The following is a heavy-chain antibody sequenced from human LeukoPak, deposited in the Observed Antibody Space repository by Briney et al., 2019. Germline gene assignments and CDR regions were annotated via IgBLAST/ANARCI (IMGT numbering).Heavy chain of an antibody. CDR2: INPSGGST. Sequence: ASVKVSCKASGYTFTSYYMHWVRQAPGQGLEWMGIINPSGGSTSYAQKFQGRVTMTRDTSTSTVYMELSSLRSEDTAVYYCAREETYYYDSSGYYYFDYWGQGTLVTVSS. V-gene: IGHV1-46*01. J-gene: IGHJ4*02. CDR3: AREETYYYDSSGYYYFDY. CDR1: GYTFTSYY. D-gene: IGHD3-22*01.